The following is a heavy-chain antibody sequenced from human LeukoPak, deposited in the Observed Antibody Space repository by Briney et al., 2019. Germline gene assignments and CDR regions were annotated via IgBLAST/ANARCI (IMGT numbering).Heavy chain of an antibody. J-gene: IGHJ4*02. V-gene: IGHV4-4*07. Sequence: PSETLSLTCTVSGGSISSYYWSWIRQPAGKGLEWTGRIYTSGSTNYNPSLKSRVTMSVDTSKNQFSLKLSSVTAADTAVYYCAREHDSSGYLYYFDYWGQGTLVTVSS. CDR2: IYTSGST. CDR1: GGSISSYY. CDR3: AREHDSSGYLYYFDY. D-gene: IGHD3-22*01.